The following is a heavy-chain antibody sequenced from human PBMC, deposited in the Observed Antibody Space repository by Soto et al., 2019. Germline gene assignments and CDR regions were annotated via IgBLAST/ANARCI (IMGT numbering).Heavy chain of an antibody. D-gene: IGHD3-3*01. Sequence: PSETLSLTCAVSGYSISSGYYWGWIRQPPGKGLEWIGSIYHSGSTYHNPSLKSRVTISVDTSKNQFSLKLSSVTAADTAVYYCASRPIFGVVIDYWGQGTLVTVSS. CDR1: GYSISSGYY. V-gene: IGHV4-38-2*01. CDR3: ASRPIFGVVIDY. CDR2: IYHSGST. J-gene: IGHJ4*02.